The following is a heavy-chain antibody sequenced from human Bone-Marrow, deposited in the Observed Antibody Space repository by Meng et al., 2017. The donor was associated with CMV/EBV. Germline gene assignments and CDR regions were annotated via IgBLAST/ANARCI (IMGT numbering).Heavy chain of an antibody. CDR3: AKDNTLGYCTSTSCFGWFDP. Sequence: GGSLRLSCAASGFTFSSYSMNWVRQAPGKGLEWVSSISSSSYIYYADSVKGRFTISRDNAKNSLYLQMNSLRAEDTALYYCAKDNTLGYCTSTSCFGWFDPWGQGTLVTVSS. J-gene: IGHJ5*02. V-gene: IGHV3-21*04. CDR2: ISSSSYI. D-gene: IGHD2-2*01. CDR1: GFTFSSYS.